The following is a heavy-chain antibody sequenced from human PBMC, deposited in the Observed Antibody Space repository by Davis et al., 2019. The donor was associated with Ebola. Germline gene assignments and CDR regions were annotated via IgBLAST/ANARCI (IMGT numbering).Heavy chain of an antibody. V-gene: IGHV3-30*04. J-gene: IGHJ6*02. D-gene: IGHD6-13*01. CDR1: GFIFSSKD. Sequence: GGSLRLSCAGSGFIFSSKDIHWVRQAPGRGLDWLAVISYDGSNKYYADSVKGRFTISRDNSKNTVYLQINSLKTGDTGVYFCARDKVDRSSWMTPINYYSAMDVWGQGTTVTVSS. CDR3: ARDKVDRSSWMTPINYYSAMDV. CDR2: ISYDGSNK.